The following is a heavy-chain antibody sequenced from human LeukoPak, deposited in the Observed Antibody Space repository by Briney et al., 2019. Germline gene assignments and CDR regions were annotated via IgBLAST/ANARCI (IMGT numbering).Heavy chain of an antibody. D-gene: IGHD2-2*01. CDR1: GDTFIRSY. J-gene: IGHJ3*02. CDR3: ARWGSSVGNAFDI. Sequence: ASVKVSCKASGDTFIRSYMHWVRQAPGQGLEWMGIINPSGGDIRYAQKFQGRVTMTRDTSTSTVYLELRSLRSEDTAVYYCARWGSSVGNAFDIWGQGTMITIS. V-gene: IGHV1-46*01. CDR2: INPSGGDI.